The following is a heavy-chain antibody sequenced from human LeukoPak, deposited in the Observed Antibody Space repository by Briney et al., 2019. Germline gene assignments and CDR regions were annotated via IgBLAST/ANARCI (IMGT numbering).Heavy chain of an antibody. V-gene: IGHV3-7*01. Sequence: GGSLRLSCAGSGFTFRDYWMSWLRQAPGKGPEWVAHIKPDGSEKYYVDSVKGRFIISRDDARNSLSLQMNSLRAEDTAVYYCAGSFGDVKNFWGQGTLVSVSS. J-gene: IGHJ4*01. CDR3: AGSFGDVKNF. D-gene: IGHD3-10*01. CDR1: GFTFRDYW. CDR2: IKPDGSEK.